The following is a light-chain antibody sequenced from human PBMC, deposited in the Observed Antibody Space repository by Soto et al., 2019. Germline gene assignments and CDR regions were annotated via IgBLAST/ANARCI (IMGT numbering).Light chain of an antibody. CDR1: SSDVGGYNY. J-gene: IGLJ1*01. CDR2: EVS. Sequence: QSALTQPASVSGSPGQSITISCTGTSSDVGGYNYVSWYQQHPDKAPKLMIYEVSNRPSGVSNRFSGSKSGHTASLTISGLQSEDEADSFCTSYTSYSTLDVFGTGTKLTVL. CDR3: TSYTSYSTLDV. V-gene: IGLV2-14*01.